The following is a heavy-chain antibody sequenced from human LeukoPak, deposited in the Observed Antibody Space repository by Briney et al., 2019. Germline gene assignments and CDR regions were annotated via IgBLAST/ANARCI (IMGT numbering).Heavy chain of an antibody. J-gene: IGHJ3*02. CDR1: GGSISSGGYY. D-gene: IGHD2-8*02. Sequence: SQTLSLTCTVSGGSISSGGYYWSWIRQHPGKGLEWIGYIYYSGSTYYSPSLKSRVTVSVDTSKNQFSLKLSSVTAADTAVYYCARRSLGWWGFDIWGQGTMVTVSS. CDR3: ARRSLGWWGFDI. CDR2: IYYSGST. V-gene: IGHV4-31*03.